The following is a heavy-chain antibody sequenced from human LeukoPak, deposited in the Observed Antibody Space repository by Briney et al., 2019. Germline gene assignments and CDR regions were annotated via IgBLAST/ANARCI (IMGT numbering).Heavy chain of an antibody. D-gene: IGHD3-22*01. CDR1: GYTFTGYY. CDR2: INPNSGGT. J-gene: IGHJ5*02. CDR3: ARVSYYYDSSGYASFDP. Sequence: ASVKVSCKASGYTFTGYYMHWVRQAPGQGLEWMGWINPNSGGTNYAQKFQGRVTMTRDTSISTAYMELSRLRSDDTAVYYCARVSYYYDSSGYASFDPWGQGTLVTVSS. V-gene: IGHV1-2*02.